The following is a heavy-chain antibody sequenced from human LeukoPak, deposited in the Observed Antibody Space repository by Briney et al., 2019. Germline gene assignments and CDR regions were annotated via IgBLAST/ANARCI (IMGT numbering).Heavy chain of an antibody. D-gene: IGHD1-1*01. Sequence: ASVKVSCKASGYTFTSYGISWVRQAPGQGLEWMGWISAYNGNTNYAQKLQGRVTMTTDTSTSTAYMELRSLGSEDTAVYYCARGPPTAQYFQHWGQGTLVTVSS. V-gene: IGHV1-18*01. CDR3: ARGPPTAQYFQH. J-gene: IGHJ1*01. CDR2: ISAYNGNT. CDR1: GYTFTSYG.